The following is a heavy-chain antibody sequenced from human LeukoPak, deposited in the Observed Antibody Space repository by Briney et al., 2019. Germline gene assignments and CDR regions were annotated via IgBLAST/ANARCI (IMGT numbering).Heavy chain of an antibody. V-gene: IGHV1-24*01. CDR2: FDRKAEQT. CDR3: TTGTRSGWLGYYFDN. D-gene: IGHD6-19*01. J-gene: IGHJ4*02. CDR1: GYSHNEYS. Sequence: AAVKVSYKDSGYSHNEYSVHWGRQATAKGAEGLGGFDRKAEQTIFAEMFQDRVTMTEDTITDTAYMELSSLRPEDAAVYYCTTGTRSGWLGYYFDNWGQGTLVTVSS.